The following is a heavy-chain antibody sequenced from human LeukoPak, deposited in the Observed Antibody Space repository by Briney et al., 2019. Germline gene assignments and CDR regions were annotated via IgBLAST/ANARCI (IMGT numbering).Heavy chain of an antibody. CDR1: GFTFSRYW. D-gene: IGHD6-13*01. Sequence: GGSLRLSCAASGFTFSRYWMSWVRQAPGKGLEWVANIKQDGSEKYYVDSVKGRFTISRDNAKNSLYLQMNSLRAEDTAVYYCARDAGGSSWSAPYYGMDVWGQGTTVTVSS. CDR2: IKQDGSEK. CDR3: ARDAGGSSWSAPYYGMDV. J-gene: IGHJ6*02. V-gene: IGHV3-7*01.